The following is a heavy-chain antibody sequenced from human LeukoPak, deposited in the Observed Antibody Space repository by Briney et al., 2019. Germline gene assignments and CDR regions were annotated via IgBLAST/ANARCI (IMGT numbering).Heavy chain of an antibody. D-gene: IGHD6-19*01. J-gene: IGHJ3*02. Sequence: ASVKVSCKASGYTFTGYYMHWVRQAPGQGLEWMGWINPNSGGTNYAQKFQGRVTMTRDTSISTAYMELSRLRSDDTAVYYCARDWSSSGWFVKYAFDIWGQGTMVTVSS. V-gene: IGHV1-2*02. CDR3: ARDWSSSGWFVKYAFDI. CDR1: GYTFTGYY. CDR2: INPNSGGT.